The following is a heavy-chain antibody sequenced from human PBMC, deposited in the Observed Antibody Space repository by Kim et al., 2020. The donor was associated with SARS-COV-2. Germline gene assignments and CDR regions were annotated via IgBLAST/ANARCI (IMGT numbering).Heavy chain of an antibody. CDR1: GFIVSNTY. CDR3: SMLGPVTANFYFCIDV. V-gene: IGHV3-53*01. Sequence: GGSLRLSCAPSGFIVSNTYLSWVRQAPGKGLELVSVIYTGATTYYADSVKGRFTISRDISWNTVYLQMNSLRADDTAVFYCSMLGPVTANFYFCIDVW. CDR2: IYTGATT. J-gene: IGHJ6*01. D-gene: IGHD3-10*02.